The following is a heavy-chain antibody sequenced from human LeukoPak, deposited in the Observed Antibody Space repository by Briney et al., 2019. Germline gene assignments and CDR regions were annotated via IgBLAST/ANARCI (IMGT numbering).Heavy chain of an antibody. CDR3: ASGAFLGYCSSTSCPGWFDP. V-gene: IGHV4-34*01. CDR2: INHSGST. CDR1: GGSFSGYY. D-gene: IGHD2-2*01. Sequence: SETLSLTCAVYGGSFSGYYWSWIRQPPGKGLQWIGEINHSGSTNYNPSLKSRVTISVDTSKNQFSLKLSSVTAADTAVYYCASGAFLGYCSSTSCPGWFDPWGQGTLVTVSS. J-gene: IGHJ5*02.